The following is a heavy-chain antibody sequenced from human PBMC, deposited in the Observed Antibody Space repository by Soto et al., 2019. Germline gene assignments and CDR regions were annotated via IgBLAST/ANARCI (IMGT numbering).Heavy chain of an antibody. J-gene: IGHJ3*02. CDR1: GFSLSTSGRC. Sequence: VSGPTLVNPTQTLTLACTFSGFSLSTSGRCVSWIRQPPGKALEWLARIDWDDDKYYSTSLKTRLTISKDTSKNQVVLTMTNMDPVDTATYYCARTHHGITMVRGVIGAFDIWGQGTMVTVSS. D-gene: IGHD3-10*01. CDR3: ARTHHGITMVRGVIGAFDI. CDR2: IDWDDDK. V-gene: IGHV2-70*11.